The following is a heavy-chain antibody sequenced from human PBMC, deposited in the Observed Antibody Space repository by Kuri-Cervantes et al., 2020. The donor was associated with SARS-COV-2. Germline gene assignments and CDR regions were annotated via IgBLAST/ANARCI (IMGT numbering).Heavy chain of an antibody. J-gene: IGHJ6*03. D-gene: IGHD3-10*01. CDR3: ARVAGEGPIYYYYMDV. V-gene: IGHV4-39*01. Sequence: SETLSLTCTVSGGSISSSSYYWGWIRQPPGKGLEWIGSIYYSGSTYYNPSLKNRVTISVDTSKNQFSLKLSSVTAADTAVYYCARVAGEGPIYYYYMDVWGKGTTVTVSS. CDR1: GGSISSSSYY. CDR2: IYYSGST.